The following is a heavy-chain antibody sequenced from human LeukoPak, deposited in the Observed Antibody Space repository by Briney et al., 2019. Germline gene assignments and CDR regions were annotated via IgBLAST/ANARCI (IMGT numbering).Heavy chain of an antibody. J-gene: IGHJ5*02. V-gene: IGHV4-34*01. CDR2: INHSGST. CDR3: AGGPRIAVAGRRSWFDP. CDR1: GGSFSGYY. Sequence: SETLSLTCAVYGGSFSGYYWNWIRQPPGKGLEWIGEINHSGSTSYNTSLKSRVTISVDTSKNQFSLKLSSVTAADTAVYYCAGGPRIAVAGRRSWFDPWGQGTLVSVSS. D-gene: IGHD6-19*01.